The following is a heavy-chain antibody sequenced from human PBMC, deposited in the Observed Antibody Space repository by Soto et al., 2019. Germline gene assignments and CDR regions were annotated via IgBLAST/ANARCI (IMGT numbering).Heavy chain of an antibody. CDR2: ISYDGSVK. V-gene: IGHV3-30*18. J-gene: IGHJ4*02. CDR1: GFTFSSYD. CDR3: AKAKGRDSGYDFFFER. Sequence: GGSLRLSCAASGFTFSSYDMHWVRQAPGKGLEWVTIISYDGSVKYYEDSVKGRFTISRDNSKNTLYLQMNSLRVEDTAVYYCAKAKGRDSGYDFFFERWGQGTLVTVSS. D-gene: IGHD5-12*01.